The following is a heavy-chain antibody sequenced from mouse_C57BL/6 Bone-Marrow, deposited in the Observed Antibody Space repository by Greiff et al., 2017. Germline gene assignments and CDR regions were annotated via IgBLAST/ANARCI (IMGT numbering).Heavy chain of an antibody. D-gene: IGHD2-2*01. V-gene: IGHV1-5*01. J-gene: IGHJ1*03. CDR3: TRSRYGYDRDFDV. CDR2: IYPGNSDT. Sequence: VQLQQSGTVLARPGASVKMSCKTSGYTFTSYWMHWVKQRPGQGLEWIGAIYPGNSDTSYNQKFKGKAKLTAVTSARTAYMELSSLTNEDSAVYYCTRSRYGYDRDFDVWGTGTTVTVSS. CDR1: GYTFTSYW.